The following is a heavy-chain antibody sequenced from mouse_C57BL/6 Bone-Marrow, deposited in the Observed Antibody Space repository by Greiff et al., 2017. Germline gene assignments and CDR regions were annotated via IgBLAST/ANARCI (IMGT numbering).Heavy chain of an antibody. J-gene: IGHJ2*01. CDR3: EREGVRPPVDY. D-gene: IGHD2-5*01. CDR1: GYTFTSYG. V-gene: IGHV1-81*01. CDR2: IYPRSGNT. Sequence: QVHVKQSGAELARPGASVKLSCKASGYTFTSYGISWVKQRTGQGLEWIGEIYPRSGNTYYNEKFKGKATLTADKSSSTAYMQLRSLTSEDSAVYFCEREGVRPPVDYGGQGTTLTVSA.